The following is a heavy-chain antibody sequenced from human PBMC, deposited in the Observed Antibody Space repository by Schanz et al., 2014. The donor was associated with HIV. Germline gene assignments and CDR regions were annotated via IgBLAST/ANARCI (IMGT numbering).Heavy chain of an antibody. D-gene: IGHD1-20*01. CDR2: ISDTSNYI. V-gene: IGHV3-21*01. CDR3: ARDYHWNWFDP. J-gene: IGHJ5*02. CDR1: GFSFNSYG. Sequence: VHLVESGGGVVQPGRSLRLSCAASGFSFNSYGMHWVRQAPGKGLEWASSISDTSNYIYYTDSVKGRFTISRDDAKNSLYLQMNSLRAEDTAVYYCARDYHWNWFDPWGQGTLVTVSS.